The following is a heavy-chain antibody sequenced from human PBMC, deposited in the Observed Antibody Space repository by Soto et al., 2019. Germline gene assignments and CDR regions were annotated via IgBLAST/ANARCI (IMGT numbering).Heavy chain of an antibody. J-gene: IGHJ4*02. V-gene: IGHV3-73*02. CDR2: IRSKPYNYAT. CDR3: TGHNAAY. Sequence: EVQLVESGGGLVQPGGSLKLSCVASGFTFSDSAVHWVRQASGKGLEWIGRIRSKPYNYATAYAASVTGRFIISRDDSQNTAYLQMRSMEPEDSAVYYCTGHNAAYLGLGTLVTVSS. D-gene: IGHD2-15*01. CDR1: GFTFSDSA.